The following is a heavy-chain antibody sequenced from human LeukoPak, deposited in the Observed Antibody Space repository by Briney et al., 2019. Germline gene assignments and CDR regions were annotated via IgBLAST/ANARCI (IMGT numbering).Heavy chain of an antibody. CDR1: GFTFSFYW. CDR3: ARVGTQLTAVGSRSFDY. V-gene: IGHV3-74*01. J-gene: IGHJ4*02. D-gene: IGHD6-13*01. Sequence: GGSLRLSCAASGFTFSFYWMHWVRQAPGKGLVLVSRITIDCSSTTYADSAKGRFTTSRDNANNTLYLQMHSLRADDTAVYYFARVGTQLTAVGSRSFDYWGKGNLVSVSS. CDR2: ITIDCSST.